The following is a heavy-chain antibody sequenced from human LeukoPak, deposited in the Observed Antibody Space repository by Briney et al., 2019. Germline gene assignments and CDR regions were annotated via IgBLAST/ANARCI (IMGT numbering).Heavy chain of an antibody. Sequence: GRSLRLSCAASGFTFSSYGMHWVRQAPGKGLEWVAVIWYDGSNKYYADSVKGRFTISRDNSKNTLYLQMNSLRAEDTAVYYCAKAPLASHYSSGGDAGFIDYWGQGTLVTVSS. CDR2: IWYDGSNK. CDR1: GFTFSSYG. V-gene: IGHV3-33*06. D-gene: IGHD6-19*01. CDR3: AKAPLASHYSSGGDAGFIDY. J-gene: IGHJ4*02.